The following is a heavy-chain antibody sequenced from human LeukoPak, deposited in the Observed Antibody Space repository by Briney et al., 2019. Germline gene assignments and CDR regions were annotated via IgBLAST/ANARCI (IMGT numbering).Heavy chain of an antibody. CDR3: ARHVGYGNNWFDP. D-gene: IGHD5-18*01. J-gene: IGHJ5*02. CDR2: IYYSGST. Sequence: SETLSLTCTVSGGSISSYYWSWIRQPPGKGLEWIGYIYYSGSTNYNPSLKSRVTISVDTSKNQFSLKLRSVTAADTAVYYCARHVGYGNNWFDPWGQGTQVTVSS. CDR1: GGSISSYY. V-gene: IGHV4-59*08.